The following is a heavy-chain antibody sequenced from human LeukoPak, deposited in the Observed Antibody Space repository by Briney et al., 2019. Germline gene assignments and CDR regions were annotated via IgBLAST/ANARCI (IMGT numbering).Heavy chain of an antibody. CDR1: GGFISSYY. D-gene: IGHD7-27*01. Sequence: SETLSLTCTVSGGFISSYYWSWIRQPPGKGLEWIGYIYYSGSTNYNPSLKSRVTISVDTSKNQFSLKLSSVTAADTAVYYYAKKVPAIWGSYFDYWGQGTLVTVSS. J-gene: IGHJ4*02. CDR3: AKKVPAIWGSYFDY. V-gene: IGHV4-59*01. CDR2: IYYSGST.